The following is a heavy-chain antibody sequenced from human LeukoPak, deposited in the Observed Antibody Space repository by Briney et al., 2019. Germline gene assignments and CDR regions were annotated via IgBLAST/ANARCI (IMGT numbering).Heavy chain of an antibody. J-gene: IGHJ5*02. CDR1: GFTFSSYS. CDR2: ISSNSSTI. CDR3: ARGDIVATLPRGWFDP. D-gene: IGHD5-12*01. V-gene: IGHV3-48*02. Sequence: GGSLRLSCAASGFTFSSYSMNCVRQAPGKGLEWVSYISSNSSTIYYADSVKGRFTISRDNAKNSLYLQMNSLRDEDTAVYYCARGDIVATLPRGWFDPWGQGTLVTVSS.